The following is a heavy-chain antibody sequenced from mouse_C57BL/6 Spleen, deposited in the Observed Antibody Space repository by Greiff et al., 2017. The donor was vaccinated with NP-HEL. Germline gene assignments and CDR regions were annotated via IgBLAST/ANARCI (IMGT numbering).Heavy chain of an antibody. D-gene: IGHD2-4*01. CDR1: GYTFTSYW. Sequence: VQLQQSGAELVRPGSSVKLSCKASGYTFTSYWMHWVKQRPGQGLEWIGDIYPGSGSTNYNEKFKSKATLTVDTSSSTAYMQLSSLTSEDSAVYYCARGYDSYWGQGTLVTVSA. J-gene: IGHJ3*01. CDR3: ARGYDSY. CDR2: IYPGSGST. V-gene: IGHV1-55*01.